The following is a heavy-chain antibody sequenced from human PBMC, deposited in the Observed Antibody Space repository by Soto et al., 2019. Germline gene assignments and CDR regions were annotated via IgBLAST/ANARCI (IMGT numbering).Heavy chain of an antibody. CDR1: GGSISSGGYY. CDR3: ARVFGFGGMDV. CDR2: IYYSGST. Sequence: QVQLQETGPGLVEPSQTLSLTCTVSGGSISSGGYYWSWIRQHPGKGLEWIGYIYYSGSTYYNPSRKSRVTISVDTSKTQFSLKLSSVTAADTAVYYCARVFGFGGMDVWGQGTTVTVSS. D-gene: IGHD3-10*01. V-gene: IGHV4-31*03. J-gene: IGHJ6*02.